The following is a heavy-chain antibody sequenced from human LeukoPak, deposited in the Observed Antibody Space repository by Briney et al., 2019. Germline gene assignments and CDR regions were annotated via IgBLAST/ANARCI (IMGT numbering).Heavy chain of an antibody. CDR2: IHYSGST. V-gene: IGHV4-59*01. CDR1: GDSISNYY. CDR3: ARDASSSSHLDY. J-gene: IGHJ4*02. Sequence: PSETLSLTCTVSGDSISNYYWSWLRQSPGKGLEWIGYIHYSGSTSYNPSLKSRVTITVDTSKNQFSLKLSSVTAADTAVYYCARDASSSSHLDYWGRGTLVTVSS. D-gene: IGHD6-19*01.